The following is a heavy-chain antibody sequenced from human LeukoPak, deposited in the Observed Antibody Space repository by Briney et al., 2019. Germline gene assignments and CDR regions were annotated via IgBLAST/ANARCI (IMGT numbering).Heavy chain of an antibody. CDR3: AREFEVGFVRTTLDY. V-gene: IGHV1-2*04. Sequence: GASVKVSCKASGYTFTSYGISWVRQAPGQGLEWMGWINPNSGGTNYAQKFQGWVTMTRDTSISTAYMELSRLRSDDTAVYYCAREFEVGFVRTTLDYWGQGTLVTVSS. J-gene: IGHJ4*02. CDR1: GYTFTSYG. D-gene: IGHD1-7*01. CDR2: INPNSGGT.